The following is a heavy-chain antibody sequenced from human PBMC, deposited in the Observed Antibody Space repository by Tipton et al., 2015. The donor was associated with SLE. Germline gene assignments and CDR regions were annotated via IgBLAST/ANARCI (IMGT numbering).Heavy chain of an antibody. CDR3: ARNCGGDCSGYYGMDV. J-gene: IGHJ6*02. D-gene: IGHD2-21*01. V-gene: IGHV3-7*01. Sequence: GSLRLSCAASGFTFSTYWMSWVRQAPGKGLEWVANIQEDGSEKHYVDSVKGRFTISRDNAKNSLFLQMNSLRAEDTAVYYCARNCGGDCSGYYGMDVWGQGTTVTVSS. CDR2: IQEDGSEK. CDR1: GFTFSTYW.